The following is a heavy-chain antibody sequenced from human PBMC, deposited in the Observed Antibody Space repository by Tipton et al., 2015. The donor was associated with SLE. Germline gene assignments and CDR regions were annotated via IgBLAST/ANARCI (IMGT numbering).Heavy chain of an antibody. D-gene: IGHD3-3*01. Sequence: TLSLTCTVSGGSISSGTYYWSWIRQPAGKGLEWIGRIYTSGSTNYNPSLKSRVTISVDTSKNQISLKLTSVTAADTAVYYCARTALLEWEHMRDSYYYMDVWGKGTTVTVS. J-gene: IGHJ6*03. V-gene: IGHV4-61*02. CDR1: GGSISSGTYY. CDR2: IYTSGST. CDR3: ARTALLEWEHMRDSYYYMDV.